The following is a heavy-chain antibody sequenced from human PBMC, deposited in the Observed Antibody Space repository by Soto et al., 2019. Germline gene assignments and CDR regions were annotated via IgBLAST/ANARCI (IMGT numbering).Heavy chain of an antibody. J-gene: IGHJ4*02. CDR1: GFTFSSYW. CDR2: INSDGSST. V-gene: IGHV3-74*01. CDR3: VRTSLVVAAATREDY. D-gene: IGHD2-15*01. Sequence: EVQLVESGGGLVQPGESLRLSGAASGFTFSSYWMHWVRQPPGKGLVWVPRINSDGSSTSYAGSVKGRFTISRDNAKNTLYLQMNSLRAEDTAVYYCVRTSLVVAAATREDYWGQGTLVTVSS.